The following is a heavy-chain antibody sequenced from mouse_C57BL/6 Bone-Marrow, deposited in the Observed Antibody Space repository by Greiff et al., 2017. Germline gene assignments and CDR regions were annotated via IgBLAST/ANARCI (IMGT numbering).Heavy chain of an antibody. CDR3: ARGATMVTTGPAY. V-gene: IGHV1-64*01. J-gene: IGHJ3*01. CDR1: GYTFTSYW. CDR2: IHPNSSST. D-gene: IGHD2-2*01. Sequence: QVQLQQPGAELVKPGASVKLSCKASGYTFTSYWMHWVKQRPGQGLEWIGMIHPNSSSTNYNEKFKSKATLTIDKSSSTAYMQLSSLTSEDSAVYYCARGATMVTTGPAYWGQGTLVTVSA.